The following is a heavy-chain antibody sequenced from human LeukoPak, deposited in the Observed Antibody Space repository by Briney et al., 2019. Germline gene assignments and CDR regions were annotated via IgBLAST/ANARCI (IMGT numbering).Heavy chain of an antibody. J-gene: IGHJ4*02. CDR2: INPTGQYS. CDR1: GYTVPYYY. CDR3: TSFDSSGRYRFVY. Sequence: GASVKVSCKASGYTVPYYYMYWVRQAPGQGLEWVGMINPTGQYSRLAQNFQGRLTLTRDASTSTVYMEMNSLTSEDTAVYYCTSFDSSGRYRFVYWGQGSLVTVSA. V-gene: IGHV1-46*01. D-gene: IGHD3-22*01.